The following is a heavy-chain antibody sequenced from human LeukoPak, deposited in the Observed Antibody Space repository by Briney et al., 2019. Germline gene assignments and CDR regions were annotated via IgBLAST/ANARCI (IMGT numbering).Heavy chain of an antibody. D-gene: IGHD1-26*01. CDR3: AAHHGELGYFDY. CDR2: IWYDGSNK. V-gene: IGHV3-33*01. Sequence: GGSLRLSCAASGFTFSSYGMPWVRQAPGKGLEWVAVIWYDGSNKYYADSVKGRFTISRDNSKNTLYLQMNSLRAEDTAVYYCAAHHGELGYFDYWGQGTLVTVSS. CDR1: GFTFSSYG. J-gene: IGHJ4*02.